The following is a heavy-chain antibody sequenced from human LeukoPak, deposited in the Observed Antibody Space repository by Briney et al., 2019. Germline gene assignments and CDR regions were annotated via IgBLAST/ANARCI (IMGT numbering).Heavy chain of an antibody. Sequence: GASVKVSCKASGYTFTSYDINWVRQATGQGLEWMGWMNPNSGNTGYAQKFQGRVTMTRNTSISTAYMEVDSLTSDDTAVYYCARESACGTTNCLAPADWLDPWGQGTLVIVSS. J-gene: IGHJ5*02. CDR3: ARESACGTTNCLAPADWLDP. V-gene: IGHV1-8*01. CDR2: MNPNSGNT. CDR1: GYTFTSYD. D-gene: IGHD2-2*01.